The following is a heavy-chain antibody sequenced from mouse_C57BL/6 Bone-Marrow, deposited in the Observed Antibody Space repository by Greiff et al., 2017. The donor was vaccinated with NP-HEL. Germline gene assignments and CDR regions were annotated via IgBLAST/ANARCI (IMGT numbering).Heavy chain of an antibody. CDR2: IWSGGSA. D-gene: IGHD1-1*01. CDR1: GFSLTSYG. CDR3: ASLYYYAMDY. J-gene: IGHJ4*01. V-gene: IGHV2-2*01. Sequence: QVQLKQSGPGLVQPSQSLSLTCTVSGFSLTSYGVHWVRQSPGKGLEWLGVIWSGGSADYNAAFISRLSIRQDNSKSQVFFKMNSRQADDTAIYYCASLYYYAMDYWGQGTSVTVSS.